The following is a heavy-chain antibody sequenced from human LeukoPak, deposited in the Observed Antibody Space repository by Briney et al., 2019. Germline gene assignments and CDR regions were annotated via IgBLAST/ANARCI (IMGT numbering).Heavy chain of an antibody. CDR3: ARIYCSGGSCYEGSRRDYFDY. V-gene: IGHV4-39*07. J-gene: IGHJ4*02. CDR2: IYYSGST. D-gene: IGHD2-15*01. CDR1: GGSISSSSYY. Sequence: SETLSLTCTVSGGSISSSSYYWGWIRQPPGKGLEWIGSIYYSGSTYYNPSLKSRVTISVDTSKNQFSLKLSSVTAAATAVYYCARIYCSGGSCYEGSRRDYFDYWGQGTLVTVSS.